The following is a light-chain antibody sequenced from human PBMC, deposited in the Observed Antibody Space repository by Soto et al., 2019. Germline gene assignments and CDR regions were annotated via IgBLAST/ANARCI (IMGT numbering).Light chain of an antibody. CDR2: SNN. V-gene: IGLV1-44*01. J-gene: IGLJ1*01. Sequence: QSVRTQPPSASGTPGQRVTISCSGSSSNIGSNTVNWYQQLPGTAPKLLIYSNNQRPSGVPDRFSGSKSGTSASLAISGLQSEDEADYYCAAWDDSLNGYVFGPGTKVTV. CDR3: AAWDDSLNGYV. CDR1: SSNIGSNT.